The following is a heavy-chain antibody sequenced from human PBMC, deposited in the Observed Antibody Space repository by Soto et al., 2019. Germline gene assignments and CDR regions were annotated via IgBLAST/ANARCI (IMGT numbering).Heavy chain of an antibody. V-gene: IGHV3-30*18. CDR3: AKETIQVGGHNYFDY. Sequence: GGSLRLSCEASGFTFSRYGMHWVRQAPGMGLEWVAVISWDGLAQYYGDSVKGRFTISRDNSQSTLYLQMNSLRTEDTAIYYCAKETIQVGGHNYFDYWGQGVLVTVSS. D-gene: IGHD1-1*01. J-gene: IGHJ4*02. CDR2: ISWDGLAQ. CDR1: GFTFSRYG.